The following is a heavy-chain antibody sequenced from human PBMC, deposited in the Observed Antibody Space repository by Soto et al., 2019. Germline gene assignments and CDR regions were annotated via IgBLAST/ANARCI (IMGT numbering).Heavy chain of an antibody. CDR3: ARDDVVPAAQVGVYYYYGMDV. J-gene: IGHJ6*02. V-gene: IGHV4-4*07. CDR2: IYTSGST. CDR1: GGSISSYY. D-gene: IGHD2-2*01. Sequence: SETLSLTCTVSGGSISSYYWSWIRQPAGKGLEWIGRIYTSGSTNYNPSLKSRVTMSVDTSKIQFSLKLSSVTAADTAVYYCARDDVVPAAQVGVYYYYGMDVWGQGTTVTVSS.